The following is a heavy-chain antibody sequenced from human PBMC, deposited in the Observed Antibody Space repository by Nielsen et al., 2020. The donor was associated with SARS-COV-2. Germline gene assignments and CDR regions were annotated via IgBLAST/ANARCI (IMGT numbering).Heavy chain of an antibody. CDR1: GFIFSSYA. Sequence: GESLKISCAASGFIFSSYAMSWVRQAPGKGLEWVSTISGSGGSTYYADSVKGRFTISRDNSKNTLYLQMNSLRAEDTAVYYCAKDKGYYYGMDVWGQGTTVTVSS. CDR2: ISGSGGST. J-gene: IGHJ6*02. V-gene: IGHV3-23*01. CDR3: AKDKGYYYGMDV.